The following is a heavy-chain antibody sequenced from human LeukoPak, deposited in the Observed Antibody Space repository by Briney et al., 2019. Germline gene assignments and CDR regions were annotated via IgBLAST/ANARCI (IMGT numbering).Heavy chain of an antibody. J-gene: IGHJ4*02. V-gene: IGHV1-69*13. Sequence: GASVKVSCKASGGTFSSYAISWVRQAPGQGLEWMGGIIPIFGTANYAQKFQGRVTITADESTSTAYMELSSLRSEDTAVYYCARELGDYGDIHAWNYWGQGTLVTVSS. CDR1: GGTFSSYA. CDR3: ARELGDYGDIHAWNY. D-gene: IGHD4-17*01. CDR2: IIPIFGTA.